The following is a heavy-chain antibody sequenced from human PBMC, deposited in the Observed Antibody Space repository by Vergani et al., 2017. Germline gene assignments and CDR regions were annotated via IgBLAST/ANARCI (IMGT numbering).Heavy chain of an antibody. J-gene: IGHJ3*02. CDR3: VRDQVTMLRGSDALDI. D-gene: IGHD3-10*01. CDR2: IRSKAYGQAT. Sequence: VQLVESGGGVVQPGRSLRLSCAASGFTFGDHGIHWVRRAPGQGLEWVGGIRSKAYGQATISAASVKGRFTISRDDSKSIAYLQMNNLKTEDTAMYYCVRDQVTMLRGSDALDIWGQGTMVTVSS. CDR1: GFTFGDHG. V-gene: IGHV3-49*04.